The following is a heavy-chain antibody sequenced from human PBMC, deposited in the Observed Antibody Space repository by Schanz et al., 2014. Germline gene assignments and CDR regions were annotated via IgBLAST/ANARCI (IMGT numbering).Heavy chain of an antibody. V-gene: IGHV3-23*01. Sequence: QLLESGGGLVQPGGSLRLSCAASGFTFSSYGLHWVRQAPGKGLEWVSALSGSGGSTYYADSVKGRFTISRENAKNSLYLQMNSLRAGDTAVYYCARVPYGSGSYWDYWGQGTLVTVSS. CDR2: LSGSGGST. CDR3: ARVPYGSGSYWDY. CDR1: GFTFSSYG. D-gene: IGHD3-10*01. J-gene: IGHJ4*02.